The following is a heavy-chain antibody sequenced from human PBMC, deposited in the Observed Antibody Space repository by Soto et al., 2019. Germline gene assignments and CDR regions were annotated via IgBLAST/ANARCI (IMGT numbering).Heavy chain of an antibody. Sequence: SETLSLTCTVSGGSIRNGDYYWGWIRQPPGKGLKWIGYVYYSGTTYSHPSLNSRVSISVDTSENQFSLRLTSVTAADTAVYYCVTVNLVGAAYYFDYWGPGTLVTSPQ. J-gene: IGHJ4*02. CDR1: GGSIRNGDYY. V-gene: IGHV4-30-4*01. CDR2: VYYSGTT. CDR3: VTVNLVGAAYYFDY. D-gene: IGHD1-26*01.